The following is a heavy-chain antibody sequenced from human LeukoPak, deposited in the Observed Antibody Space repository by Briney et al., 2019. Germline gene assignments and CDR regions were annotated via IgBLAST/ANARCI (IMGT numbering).Heavy chain of an antibody. Sequence: SVKVSCKASGGTFSSYAISWVRQAPGQGLEWVGRIIPILGIANYAQKFQGRVTITADKSTSTAYMELSSLRSEDTAVYYCARVLPSQGYDWAFDIWGQGTMVTVSS. D-gene: IGHD5-12*01. CDR2: IIPILGIA. J-gene: IGHJ3*02. V-gene: IGHV1-69*04. CDR1: GGTFSSYA. CDR3: ARVLPSQGYDWAFDI.